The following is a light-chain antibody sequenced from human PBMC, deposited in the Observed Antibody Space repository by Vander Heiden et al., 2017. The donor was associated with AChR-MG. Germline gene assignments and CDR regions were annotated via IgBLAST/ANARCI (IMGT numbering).Light chain of an antibody. Sequence: SYELTQPPSLSVSPGQTARIACSGDALPKQYVYWYQQKPGQAPVLVIYKDSERPLGIPERFSGSSSGTSVTLTISGVQAEDEADYYCQSADSSGTSWVFGGGTKLIVL. CDR1: ALPKQY. V-gene: IGLV3-25*03. CDR2: KDS. J-gene: IGLJ3*02. CDR3: QSADSSGTSWV.